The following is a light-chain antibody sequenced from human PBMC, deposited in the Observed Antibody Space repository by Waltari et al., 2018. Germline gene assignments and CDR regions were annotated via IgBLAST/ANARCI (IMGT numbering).Light chain of an antibody. V-gene: IGLV2-23*02. CDR3: CSYAGSSTLV. CDR2: EVS. J-gene: IGLJ2*01. CDR1: SSDVGSYNF. Sequence: QSALTQPASVSGSPGQSITISCTGTSSDVGSYNFVSWYQQHPGKVPKLMIYEVSKRPSWVSNRFSCSKSGNTASLTISGLQAEDEADYYCCSYAGSSTLVFGGGTKLTVL.